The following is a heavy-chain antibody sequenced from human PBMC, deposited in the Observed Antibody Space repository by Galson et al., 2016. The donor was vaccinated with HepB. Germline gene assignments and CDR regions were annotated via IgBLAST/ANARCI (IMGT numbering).Heavy chain of an antibody. CDR1: GYSISSGFN. CDR3: AREHWGHTIPDF. V-gene: IGHV4-38-2*02. Sequence: ETLSLTCTASGYSISSGFNWGWIRAAPGKGLEWIGSMHHSGNTFCNPSVRSRVTISIDMSKNQFSLNLTFVTAADTAVYYFAREHWGHTIPDFWGQGTLVTVSS. J-gene: IGHJ4*02. D-gene: IGHD3-3*01. CDR2: MHHSGNT.